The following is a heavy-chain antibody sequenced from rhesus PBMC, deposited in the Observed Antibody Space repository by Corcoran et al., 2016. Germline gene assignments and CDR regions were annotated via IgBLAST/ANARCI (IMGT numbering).Heavy chain of an antibody. D-gene: IGHD2-21*01. CDR3: ARGSGKYGLDS. Sequence: QVQLQESGPGPVKPSETLPLTCAVSGASISSNYWSWIRQPPGKGLVWFGFINGGRGRTSYNPSHKSRVTFSRDPYKNPFSLTLSSVTAADTAAYCWARGSGKYGLDSWGQGVVVTVSS. CDR1: GASISSNY. J-gene: IGHJ6*01. CDR2: INGGRGRT. V-gene: IGHV4-147*01.